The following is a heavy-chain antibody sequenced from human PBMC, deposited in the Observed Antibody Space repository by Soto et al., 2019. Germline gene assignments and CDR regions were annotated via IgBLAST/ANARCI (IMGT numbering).Heavy chain of an antibody. V-gene: IGHV3-23*01. CDR1: GFTLRNYA. CDR2: ISANDVGT. D-gene: IGHD1-20*01. CDR3: AKAKNDYNWDNRPPFDY. J-gene: IGHJ4*02. Sequence: GGSLRLSCEASGFTLRNYAMTWVRQAPGKGLEWVSLISANDVGTYYAESVKTRFTISTDQSRNTVYLQMDSLRADDTAIYYCAKAKNDYNWDNRPPFDYWGQGTLVTV.